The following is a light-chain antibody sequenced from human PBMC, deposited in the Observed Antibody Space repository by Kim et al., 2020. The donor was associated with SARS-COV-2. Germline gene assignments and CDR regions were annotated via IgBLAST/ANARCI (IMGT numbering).Light chain of an antibody. V-gene: IGKV1-17*03. CDR3: LQHNSYPPT. CDR2: GTS. Sequence: ASVGDSTTITCRARRGISNVLDWFQQKPGKVPTRLIYGTSYLRSGVPSRFCGGGSGTKFTLTLSGLQPEDFAPYYCLQHNSYPPTFGQRTTVDIK. J-gene: IGKJ3*01. CDR1: RGISNV.